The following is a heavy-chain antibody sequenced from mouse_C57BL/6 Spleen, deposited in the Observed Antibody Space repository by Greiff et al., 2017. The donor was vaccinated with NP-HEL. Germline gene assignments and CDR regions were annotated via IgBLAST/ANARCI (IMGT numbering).Heavy chain of an antibody. CDR1: GFTFSSYA. V-gene: IGHV5-4*01. Sequence: EVKVVESGGGLVKPGGSLKLSCAASGFTFSSYAMSWVRQTPEKRLEWVATISDGGSYTYYPADVKGRFTLSRDNAKNNLYLQMSHLKSEDTAMYYCARDDGYYVYAMDYWGQGTSVTVSS. CDR2: ISDGGSYT. D-gene: IGHD2-3*01. J-gene: IGHJ4*01. CDR3: ARDDGYYVYAMDY.